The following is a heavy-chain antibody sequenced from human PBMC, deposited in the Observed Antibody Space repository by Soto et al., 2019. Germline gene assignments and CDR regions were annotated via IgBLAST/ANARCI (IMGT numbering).Heavy chain of an antibody. D-gene: IGHD2-15*01. V-gene: IGHV1-8*01. Sequence: QVQLVQSGAEVKKPGASVKVSCKASGYTFVAFDIAWVRQASGQGLEWVGWVNPDTGDTAYKREFQGRLPMTRDTSINTVYMEVSSLPPDDTAMYFCVRQAGGASTPGDDYWGQGTLVTVSP. J-gene: IGHJ4*02. CDR3: VRQAGGASTPGDDY. CDR1: GYTFVAFD. CDR2: VNPDTGDT.